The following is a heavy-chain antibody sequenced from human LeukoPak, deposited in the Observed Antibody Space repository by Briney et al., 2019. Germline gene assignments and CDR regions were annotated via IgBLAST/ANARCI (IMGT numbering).Heavy chain of an antibody. CDR1: GFTFRDYA. CDR2: ISWDSSSV. Sequence: GRSLRLSCAASGFTFRDYAMSWVRQAPGKGLEWVSGISWDSSSVAYADSVKGRFTISRDNAKNSLYLQMNSLRAEDMALYYCAKDVGGPLADASDIWGQGTMVTVSS. V-gene: IGHV3-9*03. D-gene: IGHD2-15*01. J-gene: IGHJ3*02. CDR3: AKDVGGPLADASDI.